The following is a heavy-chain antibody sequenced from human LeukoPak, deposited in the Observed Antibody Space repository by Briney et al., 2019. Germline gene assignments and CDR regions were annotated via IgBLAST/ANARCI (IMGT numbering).Heavy chain of an antibody. J-gene: IGHJ4*02. D-gene: IGHD3-3*01. CDR2: IRYDGSNK. CDR3: AKPPVLRFLEWCDY. V-gene: IGHV3-30*02. Sequence: GGSLRLSCAASGFTFSSYGMHWVRQAPGKGLEWVAFIRYDGSNKYYADSVKGRFTISRDNSKNTLYLQMNSLRAEDTAVYYCAKPPVLRFLEWCDYWGQGTLVTVSS. CDR1: GFTFSSYG.